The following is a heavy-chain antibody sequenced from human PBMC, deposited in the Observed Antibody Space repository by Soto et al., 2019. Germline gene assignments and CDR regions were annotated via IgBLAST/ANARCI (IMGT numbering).Heavy chain of an antibody. J-gene: IGHJ6*03. Sequence: ASVKVSCKVSGYTLTELSMHWVRQAPGKGLEWMGGFDPEDGETIYAQKFQGRVTMTEDTSTDTAYMELSSLRSEDTAVYYCATSRGHYDILTGYYWRDYYYYMDVWGKGTTVTSP. D-gene: IGHD3-9*01. CDR3: ATSRGHYDILTGYYWRDYYYYMDV. CDR1: GYTLTELS. V-gene: IGHV1-24*01. CDR2: FDPEDGET.